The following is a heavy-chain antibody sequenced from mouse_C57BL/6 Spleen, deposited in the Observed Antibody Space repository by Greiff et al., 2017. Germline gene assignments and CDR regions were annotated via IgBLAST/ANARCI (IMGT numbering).Heavy chain of an antibody. D-gene: IGHD1-1*01. Sequence: QVQLQQPGAELVKPGASVKLSCKASGYTFTSYWMHWVKQRPGQGLEWIGMIHPNSGSTNYNEKFKSKATLTVDKSSSTAYMQLSSLTSEDSAVYCCARFYGSSYWYFDVWGTGTTVTVSS. J-gene: IGHJ1*03. CDR3: ARFYGSSYWYFDV. CDR1: GYTFTSYW. V-gene: IGHV1-64*01. CDR2: IHPNSGST.